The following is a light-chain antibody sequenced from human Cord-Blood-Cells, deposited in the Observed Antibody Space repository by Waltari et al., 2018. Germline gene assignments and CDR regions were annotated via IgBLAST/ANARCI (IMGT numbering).Light chain of an antibody. CDR1: TSVSSY. V-gene: IGKV3-11*01. Sequence: IVLTPSPATLSLYPGERAALSCRASTSVSSYLAWYQQKPGQAPRLLIYDASNRATSIPARFSGSGSGTDFSLTISSLEPEDFAVYYCQQRSNWPPFTFGPGTKVDIK. J-gene: IGKJ3*01. CDR3: QQRSNWPPFT. CDR2: DAS.